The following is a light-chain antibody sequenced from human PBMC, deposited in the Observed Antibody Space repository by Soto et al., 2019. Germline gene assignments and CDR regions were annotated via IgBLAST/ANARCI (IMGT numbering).Light chain of an antibody. CDR3: SSYAGSSNV. V-gene: IGLV2-8*01. CDR1: SRDVGGYNY. J-gene: IGLJ1*01. CDR2: EGN. Sequence: SVLTQPPSASGAPGQSGAISFTGSSRDVGGYNYVSGCQQHPGKAPKLVMYEGNKRPPGVPVRFCGSKYVTTASLTVYGLQAEDEADYYCSSYAGSSNVFGTGTKVT.